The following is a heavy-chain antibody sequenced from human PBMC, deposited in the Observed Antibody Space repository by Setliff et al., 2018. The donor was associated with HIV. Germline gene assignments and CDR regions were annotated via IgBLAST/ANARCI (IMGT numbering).Heavy chain of an antibody. CDR1: GFTFSSYV. CDR2: ISGTGADT. V-gene: IGHV3-23*01. CDR3: AKTPLY. J-gene: IGHJ4*02. Sequence: AGGSLRLSCAASGFTFSSYVMTWVRQAPGKGLEWVSSISGTGADTYYADSVKGRFAISRDNSKNTLYLQMNSLRAEDTAVYYCAKTPLYWGQGTLVTVSS.